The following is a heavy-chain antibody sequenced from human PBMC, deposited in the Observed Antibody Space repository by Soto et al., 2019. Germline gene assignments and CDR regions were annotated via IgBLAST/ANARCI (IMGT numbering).Heavy chain of an antibody. CDR3: ARVMGVASGGPLDS. CDR1: GGSISSGSYY. Sequence: PSETLSLTCSVSGGSISSGSYYWSWIRQHPGKGPEWIGEIYPSGNVNSNPLLKSRVTISVDKAKNQFSLKMTSVTAADTAVYYCARVMGVASGGPLDSWGQGTQVTVSS. CDR2: IYPSGNV. V-gene: IGHV4-39*07. D-gene: IGHD2-15*01. J-gene: IGHJ4*02.